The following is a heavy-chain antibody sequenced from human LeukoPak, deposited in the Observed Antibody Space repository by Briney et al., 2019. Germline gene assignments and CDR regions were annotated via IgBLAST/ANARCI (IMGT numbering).Heavy chain of an antibody. CDR3: AKDIAGYCSGGSCYPTFDY. CDR2: ISWNSGSI. V-gene: IGHV3-9*01. J-gene: IGHJ4*02. Sequence: GGSLRLSCAASGFTFSSYWMHWVRQAPGKGLEWVSGISWNSGSIGYADSVKGRFTISRDNAKNSLYLQMNSLRAEDTALYYCAKDIAGYCSGGSCYPTFDYWGQGTLVTVSS. D-gene: IGHD2-15*01. CDR1: GFTFSSYW.